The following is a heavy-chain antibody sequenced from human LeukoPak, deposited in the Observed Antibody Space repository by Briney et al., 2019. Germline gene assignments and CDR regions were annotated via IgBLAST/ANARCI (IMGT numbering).Heavy chain of an antibody. D-gene: IGHD3-3*01. Sequence: ASVKVSCKASGYTFTSYYMHWVRQAPGQGLEWMGIINPSGGSTSYAQKFQGRVTMTRDTSTSTVYMELSSLRSEDTAVYYCARDPQSSYYDFWSGYYTYFDYWGQGTLVTVSS. V-gene: IGHV1-46*01. CDR1: GYTFTSYY. CDR3: ARDPQSSYYDFWSGYYTYFDY. J-gene: IGHJ4*02. CDR2: INPSGGST.